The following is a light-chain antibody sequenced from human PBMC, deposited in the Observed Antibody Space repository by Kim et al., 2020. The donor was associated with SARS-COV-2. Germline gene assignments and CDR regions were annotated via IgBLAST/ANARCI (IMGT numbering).Light chain of an antibody. Sequence: EIVMTQYPVSLPVTPGEPASISCRSSRSLLYSNGYNYLDWYVQKPGQSPQLLIYLGSNRAPGVPDRFSGSGSGTDFTLRISRVEAEDVGVYYCMQAVQSPLTFGGGTKLEI. J-gene: IGKJ4*01. V-gene: IGKV2-28*01. CDR3: MQAVQSPLT. CDR2: LGS. CDR1: RSLLYSNGYNY.